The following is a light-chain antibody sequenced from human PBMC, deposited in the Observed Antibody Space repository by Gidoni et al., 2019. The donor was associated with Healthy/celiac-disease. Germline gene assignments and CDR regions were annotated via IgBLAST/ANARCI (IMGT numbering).Light chain of an antibody. CDR3: QQYCSTPPA. CDR1: QRVLYRSNNKNS. J-gene: IGKJ1*01. Sequence: DIVMTKTPDSLALSLDETATIKCKSSQRVLYRSNNKNSLAWYQQKPGQPPKLLISWASTRESGVPDRFSGSGSGTDFTLTISSLQAEDVAVYYCQQYCSTPPAFGQGTKVEIK. V-gene: IGKV4-1*01. CDR2: WAS.